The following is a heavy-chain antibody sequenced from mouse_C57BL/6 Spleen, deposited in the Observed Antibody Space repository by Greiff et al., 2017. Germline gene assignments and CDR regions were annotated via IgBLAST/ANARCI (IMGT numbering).Heavy chain of an antibody. V-gene: IGHV10-3*01. CDR2: IRSKSSNYAT. J-gene: IGHJ4*01. D-gene: IGHD1-1*01. CDR1: GFTFNTYA. CDR3: VRAPSTGYAVDY. Sequence: VESGGGLVQPKGSLKLSCAASGFTFNTYAMHWVRQAPGKGLEWVARIRSKSSNYATYYADKVKDRFTISRDYSQSMLYLQMNNPKTEDTARYGCVRAPSTGYAVDYWGQGTSVTVSS.